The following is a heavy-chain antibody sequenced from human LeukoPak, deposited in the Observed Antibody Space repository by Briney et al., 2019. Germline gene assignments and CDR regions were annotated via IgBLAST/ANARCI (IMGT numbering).Heavy chain of an antibody. J-gene: IGHJ5*02. CDR3: AREKAGDGWFDP. D-gene: IGHD5-24*01. V-gene: IGHV1-46*01. CDR2: INPSGGST. CDR1: GYTFTSYY. Sequence: APVKVSCKASGYTFTSYYMHWVRQAPGQGLEWMGIINPSGGSTSYAQKFQGRVTMTRDMSTSTVYMELSSLRSEDTAVYYCAREKAGDGWFDPWGQGTLVTVSS.